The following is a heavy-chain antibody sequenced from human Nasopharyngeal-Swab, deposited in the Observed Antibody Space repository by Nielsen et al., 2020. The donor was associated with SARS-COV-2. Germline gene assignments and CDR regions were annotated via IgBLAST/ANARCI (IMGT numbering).Heavy chain of an antibody. D-gene: IGHD2-15*01. V-gene: IGHV3-9*01. J-gene: IGHJ2*01. Sequence: SLKISCAASGFTFDDYAMHWVRQAPGKGLEWVSGISWNSGSIGYADSVKGRFTISRDNAKNSLYLQMNSLRVEDTALYYCAKEVTGYCSGGSCYSANWYFDLWGRGTLVTVSS. CDR3: AKEVTGYCSGGSCYSANWYFDL. CDR2: ISWNSGSI. CDR1: GFTFDDYA.